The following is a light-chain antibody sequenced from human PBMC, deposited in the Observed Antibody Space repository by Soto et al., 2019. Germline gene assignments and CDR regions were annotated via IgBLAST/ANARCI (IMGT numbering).Light chain of an antibody. CDR3: QQYGSSPSIT. CDR1: QNISSY. Sequence: IVLTQSPATLSLSPGNRSTLSCRASQNISSYLIWYQQKPGQSPRVLIYDVSNRATGIPTRFSGSGSGTDFTLTIRRLEPEDFAVYYCQQYGSSPSITFGQGTRREIK. J-gene: IGKJ5*01. V-gene: IGKV3-20*01. CDR2: DVS.